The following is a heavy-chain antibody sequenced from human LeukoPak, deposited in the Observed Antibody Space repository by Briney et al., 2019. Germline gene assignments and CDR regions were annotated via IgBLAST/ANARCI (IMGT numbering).Heavy chain of an antibody. V-gene: IGHV3-53*01. J-gene: IGHJ4*02. CDR2: IYSGDST. CDR3: ARALLGYYFDS. CDR1: GFTVSSNF. Sequence: GSLRLSCAASGFTVSSNFMSWVRQAPGKGLEWVSVIYSGDSTYYADSVKGRFTISRDNSKNTLYLQMNSLRAEDTAVYFCARALLGYYFDSWGQGTLVTVSS.